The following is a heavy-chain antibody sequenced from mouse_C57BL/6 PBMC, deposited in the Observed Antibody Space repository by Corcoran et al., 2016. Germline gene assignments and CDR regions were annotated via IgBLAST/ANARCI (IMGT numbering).Heavy chain of an antibody. CDR2: INPNNGGT. D-gene: IGHD2-4*01. Sequence: EVQLQQSGPEMVKPGASVKIPCKASGYTFTDYNMDWVKQSHGKSLEWMGAINPNNGGTIYNQKFKGKATLTVDKSFSTAYMELRSLTSDDTAVYYCARGLRRGHYYATDYWGQGTSVTVSS. CDR3: ARGLRRGHYYATDY. J-gene: IGHJ4*01. CDR1: GYTFTDYN. V-gene: IGHV1-18*01.